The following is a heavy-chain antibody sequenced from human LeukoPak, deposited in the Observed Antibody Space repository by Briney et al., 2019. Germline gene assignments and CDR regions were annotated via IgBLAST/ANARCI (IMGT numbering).Heavy chain of an antibody. J-gene: IGHJ4*02. D-gene: IGHD2-2*01. CDR3: ARLSSSAWNSFDF. Sequence: PETLSLTCSVSGDSISTYHWSWIRQAPGKGLEWIGSMSYTGSTDYNPSVKSRVTISVDSSKNQFSLKLSSLTAADTAVYHCARLSSSAWNSFDFWGQGTLVTVSS. CDR1: GDSISTYH. V-gene: IGHV4-59*08. CDR2: MSYTGST.